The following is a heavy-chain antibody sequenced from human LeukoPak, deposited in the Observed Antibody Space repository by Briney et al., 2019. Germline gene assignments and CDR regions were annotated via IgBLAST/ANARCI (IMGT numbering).Heavy chain of an antibody. CDR1: GFTFSNYW. V-gene: IGHV3-7*04. Sequence: GGSLRLSCTASGFTFSNYWMSWVRQAPGKGLEWVAKIKEDGSEEYYEDSVRGRFIISRDNAKNSLYLQVSSLRVEDTAVYYCARDPGYGGNYDYWGQGALVTVSS. D-gene: IGHD5-12*01. CDR2: IKEDGSEE. CDR3: ARDPGYGGNYDY. J-gene: IGHJ4*02.